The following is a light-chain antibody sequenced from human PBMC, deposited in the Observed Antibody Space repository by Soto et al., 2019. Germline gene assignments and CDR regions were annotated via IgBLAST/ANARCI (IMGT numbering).Light chain of an antibody. J-gene: IGKJ2*01. V-gene: IGKV1-5*01. CDR2: HAS. CDR1: QSISTW. CDR3: QQYNSYSGYT. Sequence: DIPMTQSPSTLSASVGDRVTITCRASQSISTWLAWYQQKPGKAPKLMIYHASSLESGVPSRFSGSGSGTEFTLTISSLQPDDFATYYCQQYNSYSGYTFGQGTKLEIK.